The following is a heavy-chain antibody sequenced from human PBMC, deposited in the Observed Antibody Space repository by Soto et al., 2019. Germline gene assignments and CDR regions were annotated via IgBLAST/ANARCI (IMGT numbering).Heavy chain of an antibody. Sequence: SETLSLTCAVSGGSISSSNWWSWVRQPPGKGLEWIGEIYHSGSTNYNPSLKSRVTISVDKSKNQFSLKLSSVTAADTAVYYFARASAAAAPYYFDYWGQGTLVTVSS. D-gene: IGHD6-13*01. J-gene: IGHJ4*02. CDR1: GGSISSSNW. CDR2: IYHSGST. CDR3: ARASAAAAPYYFDY. V-gene: IGHV4-4*02.